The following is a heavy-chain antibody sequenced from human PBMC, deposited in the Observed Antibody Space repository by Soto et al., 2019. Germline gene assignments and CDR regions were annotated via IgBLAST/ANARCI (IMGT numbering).Heavy chain of an antibody. CDR2: IYPGDSDT. V-gene: IGHV5-51*01. CDR1: GYSFTIYW. D-gene: IGHD6-19*01. Sequence: GESLTISGKGSGYSFTIYWIGCVRQMPGKGLEWMGVIYPGDSDTRYSPSFQGQVTSSADKSISTAYMQWSSLKASDTAMYYCARRGYSSGWTLLESFQDGMDVWGQGTTVTVSS. J-gene: IGHJ6*02. CDR3: ARRGYSSGWTLLESFQDGMDV.